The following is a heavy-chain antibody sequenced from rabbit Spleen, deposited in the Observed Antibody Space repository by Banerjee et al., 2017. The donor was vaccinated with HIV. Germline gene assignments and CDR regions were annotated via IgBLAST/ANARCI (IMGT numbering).Heavy chain of an antibody. Sequence: QEQLVESRGGLVQPGGSLKLSCKASGFDFSSYGVSWVRQAPGKGLEWIGYIEPIFGNTYYANWVNGRFTISSHNAQNTLYLQLSSLTAADTATYFCMREIGGDGYRDDLWGQGTLVTVS. CDR1: GFDFSSYG. D-gene: IGHD6-1*01. CDR3: MREIGGDGYRDDL. J-gene: IGHJ6*01. CDR2: IEPIFGNT. V-gene: IGHV1S47*01.